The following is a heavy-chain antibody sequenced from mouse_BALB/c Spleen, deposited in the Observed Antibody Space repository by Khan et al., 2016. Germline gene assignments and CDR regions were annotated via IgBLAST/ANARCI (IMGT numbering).Heavy chain of an antibody. CDR3: AGQYGISYVGFAY. J-gene: IGHJ3*01. V-gene: IGHV1-54*01. CDR2: IHPGSGST. CDR1: GYAFTNVL. D-gene: IGHD1-1*01. Sequence: QVQLQQSGADLVRPGTSVKVSCKASGYAFTNVLIDWIKQRPGQGLDWIGVIHPGSGSTNYNEKFKGKATLTADKSSSHAYMQLSSLTTDDSADYFCAGQYGISYVGFAYWGQGTLVTVSA.